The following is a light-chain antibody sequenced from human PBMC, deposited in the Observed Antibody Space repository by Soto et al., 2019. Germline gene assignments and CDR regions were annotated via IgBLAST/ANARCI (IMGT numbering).Light chain of an antibody. CDR2: GAS. J-gene: IGKJ5*01. CDR3: QQYGSSPRT. Sequence: EIVLTQSPGTLTLSPGEISTLSCRASQSVSSSYLAWYQQKPGQAPRLLIYGASSRATGIPDRFSGSGSGTDFTLTISRLEPEDVAAYYCQQYGSSPRTFGQGTRLEIK. V-gene: IGKV3-20*01. CDR1: QSVSSSY.